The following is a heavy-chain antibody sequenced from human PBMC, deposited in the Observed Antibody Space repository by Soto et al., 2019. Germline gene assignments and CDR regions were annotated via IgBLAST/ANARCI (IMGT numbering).Heavy chain of an antibody. CDR3: ARVHQTVTRYYYYGMDV. J-gene: IGHJ6*02. CDR2: INHSGST. V-gene: IGHV4-34*01. Sequence: SDTLSLTCAVYGGSFSGYYWSWIRQPPGKGLEWIGEINHSGSTNYNPSLKSRVTISVDTSKNQFSLKLSSVTAADTAVYYCARVHQTVTRYYYYGMDVWGQGTTVTVSS. CDR1: GGSFSGYY.